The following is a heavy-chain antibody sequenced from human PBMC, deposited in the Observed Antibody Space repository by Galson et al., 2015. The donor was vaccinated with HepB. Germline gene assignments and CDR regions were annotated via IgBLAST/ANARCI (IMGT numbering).Heavy chain of an antibody. CDR3: AREPLYCSGGSCYLWYFDL. Sequence: ETLSLTCTVSGGSISSSSYYWGWIRQPPGKGLEWIGSIYYSGSTYYNPSLKSRVTISVDTSKNQFSLKLSSVTAADTAVYYCAREPLYCSGGSCYLWYFDLWGRGTLVTVSS. V-gene: IGHV4-39*07. D-gene: IGHD2-15*01. CDR1: GGSISSSSYY. CDR2: IYYSGST. J-gene: IGHJ2*01.